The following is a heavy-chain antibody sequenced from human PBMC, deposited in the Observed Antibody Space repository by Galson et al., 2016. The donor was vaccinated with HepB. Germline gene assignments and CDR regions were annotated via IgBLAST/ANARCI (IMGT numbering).Heavy chain of an antibody. CDR2: IGSDRDT. Sequence: SLRLSCAASGFTSSTYDMHWVRQAAGKGLEWVSSIGSDRDTYYPGSVKGRFTISRENAKNSLYLQMNSLKVGDTAVYYCARATVGFSGYDIAMDVWGQGTTVTVS. J-gene: IGHJ6*02. CDR3: ARATVGFSGYDIAMDV. V-gene: IGHV3-13*01. D-gene: IGHD5-12*01. CDR1: GFTSSTYD.